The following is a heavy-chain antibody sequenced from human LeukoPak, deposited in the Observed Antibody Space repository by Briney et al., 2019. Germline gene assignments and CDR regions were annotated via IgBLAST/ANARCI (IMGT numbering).Heavy chain of an antibody. CDR3: ARGGIYSQGFDY. Sequence: GGSLRLSCAASGLTFSTYSMNWVRQAPGKGLEWVSTISSGSGYILYADSVKGRFTISRDNAKNSLYLQMNSLRAEDTAVYYCARGGIYSQGFDYWGQGTLVTVSS. V-gene: IGHV3-21*01. CDR2: ISSGSGYI. D-gene: IGHD6-13*01. CDR1: GLTFSTYS. J-gene: IGHJ4*02.